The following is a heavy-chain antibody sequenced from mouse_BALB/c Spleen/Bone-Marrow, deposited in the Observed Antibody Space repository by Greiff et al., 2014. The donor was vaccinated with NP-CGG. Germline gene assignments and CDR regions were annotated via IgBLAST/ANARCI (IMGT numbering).Heavy chain of an antibody. J-gene: IGHJ4*01. CDR1: GYTFTSYW. Sequence: VKLMESGAELVRPGASLKLSCRASGYTFTSYWINWVKQRPGQGLEWIGNIYPSDSYINYNQRFKDKATLTVDKSSSTAYMQLSSPTSEDSAVYYCTRYGNSHYYAIDYWGRGTSVTVSS. V-gene: IGHV1-69*02. D-gene: IGHD1-1*01. CDR3: TRYGNSHYYAIDY. CDR2: IYPSDSYI.